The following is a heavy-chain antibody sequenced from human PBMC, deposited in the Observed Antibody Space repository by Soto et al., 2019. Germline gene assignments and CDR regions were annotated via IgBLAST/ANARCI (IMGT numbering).Heavy chain of an antibody. V-gene: IGHV4-38-2*01. Sequence: SQTLSLTCAVSGYYISSGYYWGWIRQPPGKGLEWIGSIYHSGSTYYNPSLKSRVTISVDTSKNQFSLKLSSVTAADTAVYYCARRTYDFWSGYQDYWGQGTLVT. J-gene: IGHJ4*02. CDR1: GYYISSGYY. CDR3: ARRTYDFWSGYQDY. D-gene: IGHD3-3*01. CDR2: IYHSGST.